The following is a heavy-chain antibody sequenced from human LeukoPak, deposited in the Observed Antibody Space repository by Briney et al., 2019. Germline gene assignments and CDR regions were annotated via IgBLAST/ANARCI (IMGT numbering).Heavy chain of an antibody. V-gene: IGHV4-4*07. CDR2: IYSSGST. CDR3: ARAIPSYFGMDV. Sequence: SETLSLTCTVSGGSIGSYYWNWIRQPAGKGLEWIGRIYSSGSTTYNPSLKSRLTMSVDTSKNQFSLRLSSVTAADTAVYYCARAIPSYFGMDVWGQGTTVTVSS. J-gene: IGHJ6*02. CDR1: GGSIGSYY.